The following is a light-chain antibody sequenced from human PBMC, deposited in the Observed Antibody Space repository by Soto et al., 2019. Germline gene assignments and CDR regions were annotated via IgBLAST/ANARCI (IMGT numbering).Light chain of an antibody. Sequence: VLTQPASVSGSPGQSITISCTGTSSDVGSYNLVSWYQQHPGKAPKLMIYEVSNRPSGVSNRFSGSKSGNTASLTISGLQADDEADYYCNSYAGDIIRFVFGTGTKVTVL. J-gene: IGLJ1*01. CDR1: SSDVGSYNL. CDR2: EVS. V-gene: IGLV2-14*02. CDR3: NSYAGDIIRFV.